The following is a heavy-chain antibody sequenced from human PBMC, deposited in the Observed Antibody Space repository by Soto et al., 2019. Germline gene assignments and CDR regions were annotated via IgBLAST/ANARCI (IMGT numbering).Heavy chain of an antibody. CDR2: INPNSGGT. V-gene: IGHV1-2*04. D-gene: IGHD3-9*01. Sequence: ASVKVSCKASGYTFTGYYMHWVRQAPGQGLEWMGWINPNSGGTDYAQKFQGWVTMTRDTSISTAYMELSRLRSDDTAVYYCARVMCLTGGVTLVCDNYYGMDVWGQGTTVTVS. CDR3: ARVMCLTGGVTLVCDNYYGMDV. J-gene: IGHJ6*02. CDR1: GYTFTGYY.